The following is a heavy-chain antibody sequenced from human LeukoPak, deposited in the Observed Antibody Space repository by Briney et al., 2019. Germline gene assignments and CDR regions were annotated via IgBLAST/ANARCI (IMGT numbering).Heavy chain of an antibody. CDR2: ISPYNDNT. J-gene: IGHJ4*02. D-gene: IGHD4-17*01. CDR3: AREGHEYGDYTPDY. V-gene: IGHV1-18*01. CDR1: GYNFINFG. Sequence: GASVTVSCTASGYNFINFGIIWVRQAPGQGLEWMGWISPYNDNTNYAQRVQGRVAMTTDTSTRTVYMELRSLTSDDTAVYYCAREGHEYGDYTPDYWGQGTLVTVSS.